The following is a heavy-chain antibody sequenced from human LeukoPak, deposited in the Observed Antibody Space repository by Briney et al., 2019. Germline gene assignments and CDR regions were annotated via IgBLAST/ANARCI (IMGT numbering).Heavy chain of an antibody. D-gene: IGHD1-26*01. CDR3: AKERSWEIDY. Sequence: PGGSLRLSCAASGFTFSSYAMNWVRQAPGKGLEWVSAVSGSGGTTYYADSVKGRFTISRDNSKNTLYLQMNSLRAEDTAVYYCAKERSWEIDYWGQGTLVTVSS. CDR1: GFTFSSYA. V-gene: IGHV3-23*01. J-gene: IGHJ4*02. CDR2: VSGSGGTT.